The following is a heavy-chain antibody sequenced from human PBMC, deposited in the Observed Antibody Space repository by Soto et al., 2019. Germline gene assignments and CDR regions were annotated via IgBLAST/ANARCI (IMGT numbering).Heavy chain of an antibody. V-gene: IGHV5-51*01. CDR3: AKEGGRGGGSFDY. D-gene: IGHD3-16*01. Sequence: GESLKISCKGSGYSFTSYWIGWVRQMPGKGLEWMGIIYPGDSDTRYSPSFQGQFTISRDNSKNTLYLQMNSLRAEDTAVYYCAKEGGRGGGSFDYWGQGTLVTVSS. CDR2: IYPGDSDT. J-gene: IGHJ4*02. CDR1: GYSFTSYW.